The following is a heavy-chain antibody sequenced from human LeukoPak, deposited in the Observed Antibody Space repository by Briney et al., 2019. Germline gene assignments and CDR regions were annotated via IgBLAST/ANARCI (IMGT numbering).Heavy chain of an antibody. J-gene: IGHJ4*02. V-gene: IGHV3-30-3*01. Sequence: GGSLRLSCAASGFTFSSYAMHWVRQAPGKGLEWVAVISYDGSNKYYADSVKGRFTISRDNSKNTLYLQMNSLRAEDTAVYYCAKDGTPYSNTDYRGNSRDYWGQGTLVTVSS. CDR1: GFTFSSYA. CDR2: ISYDGSNK. D-gene: IGHD4-23*01. CDR3: AKDGTPYSNTDYRGNSRDY.